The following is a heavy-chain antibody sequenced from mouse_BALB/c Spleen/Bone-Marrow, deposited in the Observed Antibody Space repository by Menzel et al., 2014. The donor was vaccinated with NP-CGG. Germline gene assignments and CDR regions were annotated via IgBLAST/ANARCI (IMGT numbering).Heavy chain of an antibody. CDR3: ARLNYYGNLFV. CDR2: INPDSSTI. CDR1: GFDFSRFW. V-gene: IGHV4-1*02. Sequence: EVMLVESGGGLVQPGGSLKLFCAASGFDFSRFWMSWVRQAPGKGLEWIGEINPDSSTINYTPSLKDKFIISRDNAKNTLYLQMSKVRSEDTALYYCARLNYYGNLFVWGAGTTVNVSS. D-gene: IGHD1-1*01. J-gene: IGHJ1*01.